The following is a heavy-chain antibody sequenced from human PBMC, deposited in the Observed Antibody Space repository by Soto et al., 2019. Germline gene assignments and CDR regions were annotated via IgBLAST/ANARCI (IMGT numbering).Heavy chain of an antibody. CDR2: ISYDGSNK. Sequence: PGGSLRLSCAASGFTFSSYGMHWVRQAPGKGLEWVAVISYDGSNKYYADSVKGRFTISRDNSKNTLYLQMNSLRAEDTAVYYCAKDRYSSRYKFDYWGQGTLVTVSS. V-gene: IGHV3-30*18. CDR1: GFTFSSYG. J-gene: IGHJ4*02. CDR3: AKDRYSSRYKFDY. D-gene: IGHD6-13*01.